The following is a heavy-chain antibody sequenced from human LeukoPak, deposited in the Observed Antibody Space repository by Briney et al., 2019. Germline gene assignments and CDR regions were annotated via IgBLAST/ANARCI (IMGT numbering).Heavy chain of an antibody. V-gene: IGHV3-7*01. CDR2: IKQDGSEK. Sequence: GGSLRLSCAASGFTFSDYYMSWIRQAPGKGLEWVANIKQDGSEKDYVDSVKGRFTISRDNAKNSLYLQMNSLRAEDTAVYYCARDYSSGWYGDYWGQGTLVTVSS. CDR3: ARDYSSGWYGDY. CDR1: GFTFSDYY. D-gene: IGHD6-19*01. J-gene: IGHJ4*02.